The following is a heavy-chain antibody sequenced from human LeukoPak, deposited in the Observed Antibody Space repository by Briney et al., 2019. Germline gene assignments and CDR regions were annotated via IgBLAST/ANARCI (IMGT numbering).Heavy chain of an antibody. CDR1: DDSFSSHY. J-gene: IGHJ3*02. CDR3: ARDLVTVTKGFDI. V-gene: IGHV4-59*11. D-gene: IGHD4-17*01. Sequence: SETLSLTCAVSDDSFSSHYWTWIRQPPGKGLEWIGYISYIGSTNYNPSLKSRVTISIDTSKNQFSLKLSSVTAADTAVYYCARDLVTVTKGFDIWGQGTMGSVSS. CDR2: ISYIGST.